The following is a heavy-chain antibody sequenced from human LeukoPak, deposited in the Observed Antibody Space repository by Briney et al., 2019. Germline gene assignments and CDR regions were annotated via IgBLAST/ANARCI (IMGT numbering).Heavy chain of an antibody. CDR3: AKVMKGSERITMVRGLIIKTAGLYHMDV. J-gene: IGHJ6*03. V-gene: IGHV4-59*01. D-gene: IGHD3-10*01. CDR2: IYDTGST. CDR1: GDSISSYY. Sequence: PSETLSLTCTVSGDSISSYYWSWIRQPPGKGLEWIGYIYDTGSTNYNPSLNSRVTISLDTSKNQFSLKLSFVTAADTAVYYCAKVMKGSERITMVRGLIIKTAGLYHMDVWGKGTTVTVSS.